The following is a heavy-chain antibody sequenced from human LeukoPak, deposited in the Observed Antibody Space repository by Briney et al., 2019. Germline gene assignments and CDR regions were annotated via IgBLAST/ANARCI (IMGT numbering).Heavy chain of an antibody. D-gene: IGHD2-21*02. CDR2: ISGSGGST. J-gene: IGHJ6*02. Sequence: GGSLRLSCAASGFTFSSYAMSWVRQAPGKGLEWVSAISGSGGSTYYADPVKGRFTISRDNSKNTLYLQMNSLRAEDTAVYYCAKDLSCGGDCSTGFFYYYYYYGMDVWGQGTTVTVSS. V-gene: IGHV3-23*01. CDR3: AKDLSCGGDCSTGFFYYYYYYGMDV. CDR1: GFTFSSYA.